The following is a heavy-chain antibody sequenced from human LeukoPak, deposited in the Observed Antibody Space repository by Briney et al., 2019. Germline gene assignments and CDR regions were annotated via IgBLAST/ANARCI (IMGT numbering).Heavy chain of an antibody. Sequence: GASVKVSCKASGYTFTGYYMHWVRQAPGQGLEWMGWINPNSGGTNYAQKFQGRVTMTRDTSISTAHMELSRLRSDDTAVYYCARDRRIVGASRSDIWVYWGQGTLVTVSS. D-gene: IGHD1-26*01. CDR3: ARDRRIVGASRSDIWVY. CDR2: INPNSGGT. CDR1: GYTFTGYY. J-gene: IGHJ4*02. V-gene: IGHV1-2*02.